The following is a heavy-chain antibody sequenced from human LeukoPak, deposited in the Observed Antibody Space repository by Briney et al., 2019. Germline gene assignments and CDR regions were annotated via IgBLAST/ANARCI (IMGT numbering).Heavy chain of an antibody. CDR3: ARDNSGSYGFSPNNWFDP. Sequence: ASVKVSCKASGGTFSSYAISWVRQAPGQGLEWMGIINPSGGSTSYAQKFQGRVTITADESTSTAYMELSSLRSEDTAVYYCARDNSGSYGFSPNNWFDPWGQGTLVTVSS. J-gene: IGHJ5*01. CDR2: INPSGGST. CDR1: GGTFSSYA. V-gene: IGHV1-69*11. D-gene: IGHD1-26*01.